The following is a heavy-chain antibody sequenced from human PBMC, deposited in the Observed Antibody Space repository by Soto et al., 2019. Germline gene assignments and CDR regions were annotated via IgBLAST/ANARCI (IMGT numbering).Heavy chain of an antibody. J-gene: IGHJ6*02. Sequence: GGSLRLSCAASGFTFSSYDMHWVRQATGKGLEWVSAIGTAGDTYYPGSVKGRFTISRENAKNSLYLQMNSLRAGDTAVYYCARWAGDYDGSYYYYGMDVWGQGTTVTVSS. CDR2: IGTAGDT. V-gene: IGHV3-13*01. D-gene: IGHD4-17*01. CDR3: ARWAGDYDGSYYYYGMDV. CDR1: GFTFSSYD.